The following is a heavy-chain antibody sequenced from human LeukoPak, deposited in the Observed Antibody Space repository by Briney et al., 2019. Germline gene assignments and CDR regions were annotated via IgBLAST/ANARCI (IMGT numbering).Heavy chain of an antibody. CDR1: GGSFSGYY. Sequence: SETLSLTYAVYGGSFSGYYWSWIRQPPGKGLEWIGEINHSGSTNYNPSLKSRVTISVDTSKNQFSLKLSSVTAADTAVYYCARGPSVLRYFDWLLYPGNYFDYWGQGTLVTVSS. V-gene: IGHV4-34*01. D-gene: IGHD3-9*01. CDR2: INHSGST. CDR3: ARGPSVLRYFDWLLYPGNYFDY. J-gene: IGHJ4*02.